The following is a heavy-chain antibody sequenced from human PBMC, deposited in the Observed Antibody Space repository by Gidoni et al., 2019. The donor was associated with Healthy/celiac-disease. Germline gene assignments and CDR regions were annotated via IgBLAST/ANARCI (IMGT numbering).Heavy chain of an antibody. CDR1: GITFSGSA. V-gene: IGHV3-73*02. J-gene: IGHJ5*02. CDR2: IRSKANSYET. D-gene: IGHD6-19*01. CDR3: TRRIAVASRFDP. Sequence: EVQLVESGGGLVQPGGSLTLSCAASGITFSGSAMHGVRQASGQGLEWVRRIRSKANSYETAYAASVKGRFTISRDDSKNTAYLQMNSLKTEDTAVYYCTRRIAVASRFDPWGQGTLVTVSS.